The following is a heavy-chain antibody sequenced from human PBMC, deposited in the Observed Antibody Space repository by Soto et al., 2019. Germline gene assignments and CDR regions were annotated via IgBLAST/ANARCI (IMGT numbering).Heavy chain of an antibody. V-gene: IGHV3-7*01. CDR2: IKQDGSEK. CDR3: ARDLMGSLGYTPFQH. CDR1: GFTFSSYW. J-gene: IGHJ1*01. Sequence: LRLSCAAPGFTFSSYWMSWVRQAPGKGLEWVANIKQDGSEKYYVDSVKGRFTISRDNAKNSLYLQMNSLRAEDTAVYYCARDLMGSLGYTPFQHWGQGTLVTVSS. D-gene: IGHD3-16*02.